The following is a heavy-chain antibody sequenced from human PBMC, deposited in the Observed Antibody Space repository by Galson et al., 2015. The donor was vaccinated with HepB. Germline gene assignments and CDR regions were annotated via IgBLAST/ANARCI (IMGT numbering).Heavy chain of an antibody. V-gene: IGHV3-48*01. Sequence: SLRLSCAASGVTIPSYSMNWVRKAPGKGLEWLAYISAGSTTIYYAASVKGRFTISKDNVKNFLYLHMNSLRGEDTAVYYCARNPSSYDYYNMDVWGHGTTVTVSS. CDR1: GVTIPSYS. CDR2: ISAGSTTI. J-gene: IGHJ6*02. CDR3: ARNPSSYDYYNMDV.